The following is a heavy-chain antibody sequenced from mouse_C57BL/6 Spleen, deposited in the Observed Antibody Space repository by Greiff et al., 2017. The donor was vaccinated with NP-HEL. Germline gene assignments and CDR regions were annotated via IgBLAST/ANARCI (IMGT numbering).Heavy chain of an antibody. CDR3: TTPPDGYSWYFDV. CDR2: IDPEDGDT. CDR1: GFNIKDYY. V-gene: IGHV14-1*01. Sequence: VQLKQSGAELVRPGASVKLSCTASGFNIKDYYMHCVKQRPEQGLEWIGRIDPEDGDTEYAPKFQGKATMTADTSSNTAYLQLSSLTSEDTAVYYCTTPPDGYSWYFDVWGTGTTVTVSS. J-gene: IGHJ1*03. D-gene: IGHD2-3*01.